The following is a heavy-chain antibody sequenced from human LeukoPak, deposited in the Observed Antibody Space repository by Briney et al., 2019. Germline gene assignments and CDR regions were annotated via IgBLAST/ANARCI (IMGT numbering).Heavy chain of an antibody. CDR1: GDSISGYY. V-gene: IGHV4-59*12. Sequence: PSETLSLTCTVSGDSISGYYWSWIRQPPGKGLEWIGNIYYSGTTNHNPSLKSRVTISVDTSKNQFSLKLSSVTAADTAVYYCARVVVVAGTGYFDYWGQGTLVTVSS. D-gene: IGHD6-19*01. J-gene: IGHJ4*02. CDR2: IYYSGTT. CDR3: ARVVVVAGTGYFDY.